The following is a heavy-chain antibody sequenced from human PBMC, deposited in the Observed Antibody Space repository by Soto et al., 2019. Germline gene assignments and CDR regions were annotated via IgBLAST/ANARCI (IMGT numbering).Heavy chain of an antibody. CDR1: GGTFSSYA. CDR3: ARGGIAARLAVWFDP. Sequence: SVKVSCKASGGTFSSYAISWVRQAPGQGLEWMGGIIPIFVTANYAQKFQGRVTITADESTSTAYMELSSLRSEDTAVYYCARGGIAARLAVWFDPWGQGTLVTVSS. D-gene: IGHD6-6*01. J-gene: IGHJ5*02. V-gene: IGHV1-69*13. CDR2: IIPIFVTA.